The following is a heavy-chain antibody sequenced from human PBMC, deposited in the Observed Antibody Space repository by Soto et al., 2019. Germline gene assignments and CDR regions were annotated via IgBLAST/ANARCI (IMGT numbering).Heavy chain of an antibody. Sequence: QVQLQQWGAGLLKPSETLSLTCAVYGGSFSGYYWSWIRQPPGKGLEWIGEINHSGSTNYNPSLKSRVTISVDTSKNQFSLKLSSVTAADTAVYYCARGASSRGYCSSTSYYTAYYYYGMDVWGQGTTVTVSS. V-gene: IGHV4-34*01. CDR3: ARGASSRGYCSSTSYYTAYYYYGMDV. J-gene: IGHJ6*02. CDR2: INHSGST. D-gene: IGHD2-2*02. CDR1: GGSFSGYY.